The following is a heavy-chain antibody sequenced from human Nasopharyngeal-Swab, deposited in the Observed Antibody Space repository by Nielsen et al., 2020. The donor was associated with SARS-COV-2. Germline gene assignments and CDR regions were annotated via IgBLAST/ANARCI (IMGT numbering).Heavy chain of an antibody. D-gene: IGHD3-9*01. J-gene: IGHJ4*02. CDR3: ARDNRDILTGYYYFDY. CDR2: ISSSSSYI. CDR1: GFTFGSYS. V-gene: IGHV3-21*01. Sequence: GESLKISCAASGFTFGSYSMNWVRQAPGKGLEWVSSISSSSSYIYYADSVKGRFTISRDNAKNSLYLQMNSLRAEDTAVYYCARDNRDILTGYYYFDYWGQGTLVTVSS.